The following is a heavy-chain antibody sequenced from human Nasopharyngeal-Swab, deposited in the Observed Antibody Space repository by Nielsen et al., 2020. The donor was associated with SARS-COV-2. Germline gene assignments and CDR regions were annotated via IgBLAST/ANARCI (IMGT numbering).Heavy chain of an antibody. J-gene: IGHJ5*02. Sequence: GESLKISCAASGFTFSSYSTNWVRQAPGKGLEWVSYISSSSSTIYYADSVKGRFTISRDNAKNSLYLQMNSLRDEDTAVYYCARDGLTYYDILTGYSWFDPWGQGTLVTVSS. CDR1: GFTFSSYS. V-gene: IGHV3-48*02. D-gene: IGHD3-9*01. CDR3: ARDGLTYYDILTGYSWFDP. CDR2: ISSSSSTI.